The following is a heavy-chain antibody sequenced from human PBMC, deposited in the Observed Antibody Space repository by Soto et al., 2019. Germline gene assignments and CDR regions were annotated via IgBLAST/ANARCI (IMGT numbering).Heavy chain of an antibody. D-gene: IGHD3-16*02. V-gene: IGHV3-21*01. Sequence: PGGSLRLSCAGSEFSFSLYSMNWVRQAPGKGLEWVSSIDSTGTYIYYADSVRGRFTISRDNAKNSLFLQMDSLRDEDTAVYYCARDRLRLGELSLLGYFDYWGQGTLVTVSS. CDR3: ARDRLRLGELSLLGYFDY. CDR2: IDSTGTYI. CDR1: EFSFSLYS. J-gene: IGHJ4*02.